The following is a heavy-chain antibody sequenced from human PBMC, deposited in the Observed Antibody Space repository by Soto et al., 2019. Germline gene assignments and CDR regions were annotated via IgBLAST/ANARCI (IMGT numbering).Heavy chain of an antibody. CDR3: AKSLLFVDHAYMDV. Sequence: QVQLVQSGAEVKKPGSSVKVSCEASGGSFMSYTFTWVRQAPGQGLEWVGRIIPIQGRANYALKLQDRVTITADRSTKTVYMELRSLRPEDTDVYYCAKSLLFVDHAYMDVWGKGTTVTVSS. D-gene: IGHD2-21*01. V-gene: IGHV1-69*02. J-gene: IGHJ6*03. CDR1: GGSFMSYT. CDR2: IIPIQGRA.